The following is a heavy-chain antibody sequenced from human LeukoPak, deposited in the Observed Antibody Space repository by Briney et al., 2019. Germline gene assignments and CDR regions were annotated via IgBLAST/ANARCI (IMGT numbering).Heavy chain of an antibody. V-gene: IGHV3-7*01. Sequence: PGGSLRLSCAASEFTFGAFWMSWVRQAPGKGLEWVATINPDGSVKYYVDSVKGRFTISRDNSKNTLYLQMNSLRAEDTAVYYCARALASIRGGSYYFDYWGQGTLVTVSS. CDR2: INPDGSVK. J-gene: IGHJ4*02. CDR3: ARALASIRGGSYYFDY. D-gene: IGHD2-15*01. CDR1: EFTFGAFW.